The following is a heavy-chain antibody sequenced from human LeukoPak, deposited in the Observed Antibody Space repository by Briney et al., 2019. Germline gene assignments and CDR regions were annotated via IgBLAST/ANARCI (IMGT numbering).Heavy chain of an antibody. CDR3: AKDERYCSSTSCASGFDY. J-gene: IGHJ4*02. CDR2: ISWNSGSI. V-gene: IGHV3-9*01. Sequence: SLRLSCAASGFTFDDYAMHWVRQAPGKGLEWVSGISWNSGSIGYADSVKGRFTISRDNAKNSLYLQMNSLRAEDTALYYCAKDERYCSSTSCASGFDYWGQGTLVTVSS. CDR1: GFTFDDYA. D-gene: IGHD2-2*01.